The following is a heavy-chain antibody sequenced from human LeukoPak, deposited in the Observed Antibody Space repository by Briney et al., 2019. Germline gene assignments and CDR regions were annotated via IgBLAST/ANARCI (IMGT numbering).Heavy chain of an antibody. Sequence: ASVKVSCKASGYIFTGYYMHWVRQAPGQGLEWMGWINPNSGDTNYAQKFQGRVTMTRDTSISTAYMELSRLRSDDTAVYYCARGVGTYYFDYWGLGTLVTVSS. CDR3: ARGVGTYYFDY. CDR1: GYIFTGYY. V-gene: IGHV1-2*02. CDR2: INPNSGDT. D-gene: IGHD1-1*01. J-gene: IGHJ4*02.